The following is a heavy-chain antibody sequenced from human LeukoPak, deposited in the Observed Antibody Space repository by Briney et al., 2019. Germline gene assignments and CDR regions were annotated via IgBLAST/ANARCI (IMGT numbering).Heavy chain of an antibody. D-gene: IGHD5-18*01. V-gene: IGHV3-30*18. J-gene: IGHJ6*02. Sequence: GRSLRLSCAASGFTFSSYGMHWVRQAPGQGLEWVAVISYDGSNKYYADSVKGRFTISRDNSKNTLYLQMNSLRAEDTAVYYCAKEGRSGELWLRYYYYGMDVWGQGTTVTVSS. CDR1: GFTFSSYG. CDR2: ISYDGSNK. CDR3: AKEGRSGELWLRYYYYGMDV.